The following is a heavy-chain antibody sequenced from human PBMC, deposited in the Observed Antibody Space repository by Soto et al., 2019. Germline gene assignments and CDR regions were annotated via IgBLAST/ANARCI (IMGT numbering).Heavy chain of an antibody. V-gene: IGHV1-18*01. CDR3: ARDPTNCSGGSCSPDRNWFDP. J-gene: IGHJ5*02. Sequence: QVQLVQSGAEVKKPGASVKVSCKASGYTFTSYGISWVRQAPGRGLEWMGWISAYNGNTKYAQKLQGRVTMTTDTATSTAYMELRILRTDDTAVYYWARDPTNCSGGSCSPDRNWFDPWGQVTLVTVSS. CDR1: GYTFTSYG. D-gene: IGHD2-15*01. CDR2: ISAYNGNT.